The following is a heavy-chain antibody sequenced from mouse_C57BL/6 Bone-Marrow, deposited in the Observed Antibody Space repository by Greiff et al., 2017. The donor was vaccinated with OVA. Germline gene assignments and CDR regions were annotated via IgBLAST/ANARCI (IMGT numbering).Heavy chain of an antibody. CDR3: TRLLDAMDY. V-gene: IGHV5-9-1*02. Sequence: EVNVVDSGEGLVKPGGSLKLSCAASGFPFRSYAMSWVRQTPEKRLEWVAYISSGGDYIYYADTVKGRFTISRDNARNTLYLQMSSLKSEDTAMYYCTRLLDAMDYWGQGTSVTVSS. J-gene: IGHJ4*01. CDR1: GFPFRSYA. D-gene: IGHD2-1*01. CDR2: ISSGGDYI.